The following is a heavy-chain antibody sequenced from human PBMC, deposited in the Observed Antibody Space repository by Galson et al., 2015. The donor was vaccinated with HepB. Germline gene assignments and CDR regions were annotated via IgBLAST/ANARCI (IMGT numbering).Heavy chain of an antibody. CDR1: GFTFSTYS. Sequence: SLRLSCAASGFTFSTYSMNWVRQAPGKGLEWVSYISSTSSTIYYADSVKGRFTISRDNAKNSLFLQMNSLRAEDTAVYYCARDDYSVGMDVWGQGTTVTVSS. CDR2: ISSTSSTI. CDR3: ARDDYSVGMDV. D-gene: IGHD2-21*01. V-gene: IGHV3-48*01. J-gene: IGHJ6*02.